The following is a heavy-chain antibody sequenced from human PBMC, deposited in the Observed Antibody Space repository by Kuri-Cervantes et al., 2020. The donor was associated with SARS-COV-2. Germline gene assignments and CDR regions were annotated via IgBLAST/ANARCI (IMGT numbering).Heavy chain of an antibody. CDR2: ISSTGDTI. CDR3: TRWRVGAKT. J-gene: IGHJ4*02. CDR1: GFTFSSYW. V-gene: IGHV3-48*01. D-gene: IGHD1-26*01. Sequence: GESLKISCAASGFTFSSYWMHWVRQAPGRGLEWVSYISSTGDTIYYADSVKGRFTISRDNAKNSLYLQMNSLRAEDTAVYYCTRWRVGAKTWGQGTLVTVSS.